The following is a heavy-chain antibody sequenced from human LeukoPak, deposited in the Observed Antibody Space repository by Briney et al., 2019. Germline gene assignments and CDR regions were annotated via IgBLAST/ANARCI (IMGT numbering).Heavy chain of an antibody. J-gene: IGHJ4*02. D-gene: IGHD6-19*01. CDR1: GGTFSSYA. CDR2: ISAYNGNT. Sequence: ASVKVSCKASGGTFSSYAISWVRQAPGQGLEWMGWISAYNGNTNYAQKLQGRVTMTTDTSTSTAYMELRSLRSDDTAVYYCARRFEQWLADPAFDYWGQGTLVTVSS. V-gene: IGHV1-18*01. CDR3: ARRFEQWLADPAFDY.